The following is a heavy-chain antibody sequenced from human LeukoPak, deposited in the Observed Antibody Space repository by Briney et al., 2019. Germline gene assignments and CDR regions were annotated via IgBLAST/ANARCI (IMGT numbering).Heavy chain of an antibody. V-gene: IGHV3-21*01. CDR1: GFTFSNYI. CDR3: ARAKRNGFDI. Sequence: GGSLSLSCAASGFTFSNYIMNWVRQAPGKGLEWVSSISSSSTYIYYADSVKSRFTISRDNAKNSLYLQMNSLRAEDTAVYYCARAKRNGFDIWGQGTMVTVSS. J-gene: IGHJ3*02. CDR2: ISSSSTYI.